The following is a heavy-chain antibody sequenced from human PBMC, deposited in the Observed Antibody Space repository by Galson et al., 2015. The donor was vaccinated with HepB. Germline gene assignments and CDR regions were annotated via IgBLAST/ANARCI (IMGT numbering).Heavy chain of an antibody. Sequence: SVKVSCKASGGTFSSYAICWVRQAPGQGLEWMGGIIPIFGTANYAQKFQGRVTITADESTSAAYMELSSLRSEDTAVYYCARGGGYCTNGVCQGAFDIWGQGTMVTVSS. CDR3: ARGGGYCTNGVCQGAFDI. J-gene: IGHJ3*02. D-gene: IGHD2-8*01. CDR2: IIPIFGTA. CDR1: GGTFSSYA. V-gene: IGHV1-69*13.